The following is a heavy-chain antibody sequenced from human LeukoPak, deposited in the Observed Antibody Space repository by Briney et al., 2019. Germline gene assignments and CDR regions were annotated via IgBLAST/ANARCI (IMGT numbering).Heavy chain of an antibody. CDR2: ISYDGSNK. CDR3: AGEWEPLNLDY. D-gene: IGHD1-26*01. J-gene: IGHJ4*02. CDR1: GFTFSSYA. Sequence: GRSLRLSCAASGFTFSSYAMRWVRQAPGKGLEWVAVISYDGSNKYYADSVKGRFTISRDNSKNTLYLQMNSLRAEDTAVYYCAGEWEPLNLDYWGQGTLVTVSS. V-gene: IGHV3-30-3*01.